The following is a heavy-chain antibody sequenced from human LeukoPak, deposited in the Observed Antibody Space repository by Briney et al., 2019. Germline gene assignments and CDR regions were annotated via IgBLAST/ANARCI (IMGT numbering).Heavy chain of an antibody. Sequence: GGSLRLSCAASGFTFSDYSMSWVRQAPGKGLEWVSYISTTSSSTIYYADSVKGRFTISRDNAKNSLYLQMNSLRAEDTAVYYCARDRGSSGYHFDYWGQGTLVTVSS. V-gene: IGHV3-48*01. CDR2: ISTTSSSTI. CDR1: GFTFSDYS. J-gene: IGHJ4*02. CDR3: ARDRGSSGYHFDY. D-gene: IGHD3-22*01.